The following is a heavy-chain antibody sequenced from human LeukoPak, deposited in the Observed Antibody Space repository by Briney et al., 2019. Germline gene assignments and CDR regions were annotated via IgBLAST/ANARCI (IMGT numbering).Heavy chain of an antibody. J-gene: IGHJ4*02. D-gene: IGHD3-22*01. Sequence: GGSLRLSCAASGFTFSSYSMNWVRQAPGKGLEWVSYISSSSSTIYYADSVKGRFTISRDNAKNSLYLQMNSLRAEDTAVYYCARDPYYDSSGYYYMGRVYWGQGTLVTVSS. CDR2: ISSSSSTI. V-gene: IGHV3-48*04. CDR3: ARDPYYDSSGYYYMGRVY. CDR1: GFTFSSYS.